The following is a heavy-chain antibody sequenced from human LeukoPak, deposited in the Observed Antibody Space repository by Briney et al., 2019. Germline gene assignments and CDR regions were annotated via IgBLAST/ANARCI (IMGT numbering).Heavy chain of an antibody. CDR2: MNPNTGNA. CDR3: ARCTGGDCGGAFDI. CDR1: GNTFTNYD. V-gene: IGHV1-8*01. J-gene: IGHJ3*02. D-gene: IGHD2-21*02. Sequence: ASVKVSCKTSGNTFTNYDINWLRQATGQGLEWMGWMNPNTGNADSAQKFQGRVTMTRNISISTAYMELSSLRFEDTAVYYCARCTGGDCGGAFDIWGQGTMVTVSS.